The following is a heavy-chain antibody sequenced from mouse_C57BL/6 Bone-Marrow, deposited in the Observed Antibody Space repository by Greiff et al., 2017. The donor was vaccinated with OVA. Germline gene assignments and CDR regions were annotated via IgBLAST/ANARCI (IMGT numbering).Heavy chain of an antibody. J-gene: IGHJ1*03. CDR1: GYTFTSYW. CDR2: INPSNGGT. V-gene: IGHV1-53*01. Sequence: QVQLQQPGPELVKPGASVKLSCKASGYTFTSYWMHWVKQRPGQGLEWIGNINPSNGGTNYNEKFKSKATLTVDKSSSTAYMQLSSLTSEDSAVYYCARSRDYYYGSSYDWYFDVWGTGTTVTVSS. D-gene: IGHD1-1*01. CDR3: ARSRDYYYGSSYDWYFDV.